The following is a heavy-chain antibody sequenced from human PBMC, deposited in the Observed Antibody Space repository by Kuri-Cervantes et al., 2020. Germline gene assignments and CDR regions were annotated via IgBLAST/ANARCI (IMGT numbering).Heavy chain of an antibody. CDR3: AREIMVGWLQHTYGMDV. D-gene: IGHD5-24*01. Sequence: GESLKISCAASGFTFSNYGMHWVRQAPGKGLEWVAVISYDGSNKYYADSVKGRFTISRDNSKNTLYLQMNSLRAEDTAVYYCAREIMVGWLQHTYGMDVWGQGTTVTVSS. V-gene: IGHV3-30*03. J-gene: IGHJ6*02. CDR2: ISYDGSNK. CDR1: GFTFSNYG.